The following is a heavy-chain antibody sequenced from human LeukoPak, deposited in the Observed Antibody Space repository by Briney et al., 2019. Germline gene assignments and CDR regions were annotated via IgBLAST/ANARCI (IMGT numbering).Heavy chain of an antibody. CDR1: GFSFSGSA. CDR3: TSIGYDSSGYFDY. J-gene: IGHJ4*02. Sequence: GGSLRLSCAASGFSFSGSAMHWVRQASGKGLEWVGRIRSKANSYATAYAASVKGRFTISRDDSKNTAYLQMNSLKTEDTAVYYGTSIGYDSSGYFDYWGQGTLVTVSS. V-gene: IGHV3-73*01. CDR2: IRSKANSYAT. D-gene: IGHD3-22*01.